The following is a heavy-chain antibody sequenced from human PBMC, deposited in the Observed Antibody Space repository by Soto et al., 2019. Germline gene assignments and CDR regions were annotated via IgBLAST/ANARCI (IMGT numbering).Heavy chain of an antibody. CDR1: GGSISSGGYS. CDR2: IYHSGST. Sequence: SETLSLTCAVSGGSISSGGYSWSWIRQPPGKGLEWIGYIYHSGSTYYNPSLKSRVTISVDRSKNQFSLKLSSVTAADTAVYYCASGPPFGYRGQGTSVTVSS. D-gene: IGHD3-10*01. CDR3: ASGPPFGY. V-gene: IGHV4-30-2*01. J-gene: IGHJ4*02.